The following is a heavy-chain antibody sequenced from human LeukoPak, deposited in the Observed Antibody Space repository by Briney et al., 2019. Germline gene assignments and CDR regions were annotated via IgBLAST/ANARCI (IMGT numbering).Heavy chain of an antibody. V-gene: IGHV4-59*08. CDR1: GGSISSYY. CDR2: IYYSGST. CDR3: ASSALYGEFDY. Sequence: SETLSLTCTVSGGSISSYYWSWIRQPPGKGLEWIGYIYYSGSTNYNPSLKSRVTISVDTSKNQFSLKLSSVTAADTAVCYCASSALYGEFDYWGQGTLVTVSS. D-gene: IGHD4-17*01. J-gene: IGHJ4*02.